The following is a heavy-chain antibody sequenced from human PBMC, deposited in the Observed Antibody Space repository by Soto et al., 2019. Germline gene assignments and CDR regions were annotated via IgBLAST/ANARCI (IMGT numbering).Heavy chain of an antibody. CDR1: GGSISSHNSY. Sequence: SETLSLTCTVSGGSISSHNSYWSWIRQPPGKGLEWIGEINHSGSTNYNPSLKSRVTISVDTSKNQFSLKLSSVTAADTAVYYCARRKRYYYDSSGYYHGSFDYWGQRTLVTVSS. CDR2: INHSGST. CDR3: ARRKRYYYDSSGYYHGSFDY. J-gene: IGHJ4*02. V-gene: IGHV4-39*07. D-gene: IGHD3-22*01.